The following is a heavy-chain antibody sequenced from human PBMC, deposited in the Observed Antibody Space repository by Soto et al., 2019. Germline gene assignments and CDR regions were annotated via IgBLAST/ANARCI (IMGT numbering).Heavy chain of an antibody. CDR2: IYYSGST. Sequence: SETLSLTCTVSGGSISSGGYYWSWIRQHPGKGLEWIGYIYYSGSTYYNPSLKSRVTISVDTSKNQFSLKLSSVTAADTAVYYCARDRYCSSTSCYGYMDVWGKGTTVTVSS. J-gene: IGHJ6*03. CDR3: ARDRYCSSTSCYGYMDV. V-gene: IGHV4-31*03. D-gene: IGHD2-2*01. CDR1: GGSISSGGYY.